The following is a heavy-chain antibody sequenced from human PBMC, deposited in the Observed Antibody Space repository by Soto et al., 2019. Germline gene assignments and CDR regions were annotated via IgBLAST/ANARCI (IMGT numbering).Heavy chain of an antibody. CDR2: TYYRSKWYN. CDR3: ARAPRIDRGGLYYYGMDV. Sequence: SQTLSLTCAIPGDSVSSNSAAWNWIRQSPSRGLEWLGRTYYRSKWYNDYAVSVKSRITINPDTSKNQFSLQLNSVTPEDTAVYYCARAPRIDRGGLYYYGMDVWGQGTTVTGS. J-gene: IGHJ6*02. V-gene: IGHV6-1*01. D-gene: IGHD3-16*01. CDR1: GDSVSSNSAA.